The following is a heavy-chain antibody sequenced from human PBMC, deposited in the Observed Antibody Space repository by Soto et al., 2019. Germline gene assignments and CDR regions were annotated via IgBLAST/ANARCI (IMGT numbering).Heavy chain of an antibody. D-gene: IGHD3-22*01. CDR2: IYPGDSDT. CDR3: ARHVMYYYDSSGGGMDV. Sequence: PGESLKISCKGSGYSFTSYWIGWVRQMPGKGLEWMGIIYPGDSDTRYSPSFQGQVTISADKSISTAYLQWSSLKASDTAMYYCARHVMYYYDSSGGGMDVWGQGTTVTVSS. V-gene: IGHV5-51*01. J-gene: IGHJ6*02. CDR1: GYSFTSYW.